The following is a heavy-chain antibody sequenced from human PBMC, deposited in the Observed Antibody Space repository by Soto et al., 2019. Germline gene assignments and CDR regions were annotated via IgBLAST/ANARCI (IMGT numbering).Heavy chain of an antibody. CDR3: SKSPSVVLVPSSLGGNNWFDP. CDR2: LIGGGGTT. CDR1: GFTFSSYA. Sequence: GGSLRLSCAASGFTFSSYAMSWVRQAPGKGLEWVLALIGGGGTTYYADSVKGRFTISRDNSKNTLFLQMNSLRAEYTAVYFCSKSPSVVLVPSSLGGNNWFDPWGQGTPVTVSS. J-gene: IGHJ5*02. D-gene: IGHD3-10*01. V-gene: IGHV3-23*01.